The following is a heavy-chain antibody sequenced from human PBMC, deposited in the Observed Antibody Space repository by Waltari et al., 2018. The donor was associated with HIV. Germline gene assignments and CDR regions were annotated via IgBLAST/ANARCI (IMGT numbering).Heavy chain of an antibody. D-gene: IGHD3-22*01. Sequence: QVQLVESGGGVVQPGRSLRVSCIASGFMLSVYGMHWVRQAPGKGLEWVAVVWYDGNNKYYADSVKGRFTISRDNSKNTLYLQMNNLRVEDTAVYYCARTPYDTSGYCFDYWGQGTLVTVSS. V-gene: IGHV3-33*01. J-gene: IGHJ4*02. CDR2: VWYDGNNK. CDR3: ARTPYDTSGYCFDY. CDR1: GFMLSVYG.